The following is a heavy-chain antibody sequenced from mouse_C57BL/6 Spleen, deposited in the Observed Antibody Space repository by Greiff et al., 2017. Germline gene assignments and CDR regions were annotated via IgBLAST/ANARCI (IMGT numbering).Heavy chain of an antibody. J-gene: IGHJ3*01. CDR2: ISSGGSYT. Sequence: VQLKESGGDLVKPGGSLKLSCAASGFTFSSYGMSWVRQTPDKRLEWVATISSGGSYTYYPDSVKGRFTISRDNAKNTLYLQMSSLKSEDTAMYYCARDDYDGAWFAYWGQGTLVTVSA. CDR1: GFTFSSYG. CDR3: ARDDYDGAWFAY. V-gene: IGHV5-6*01. D-gene: IGHD2-4*01.